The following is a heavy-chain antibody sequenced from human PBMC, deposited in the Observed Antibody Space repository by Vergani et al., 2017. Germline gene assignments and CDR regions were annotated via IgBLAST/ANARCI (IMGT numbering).Heavy chain of an antibody. CDR1: GFTFSSYA. V-gene: IGHV3-30-3*01. Sequence: QVQLVESGGGVVQPGRSLRLSCAASGFTFSSYAMHWVRQAPGKGLEWVAVISYDGSNKYYADSVKGRFTISRDNSKNTLYLQMNSLRAEDTAVYYCARVERLYYYGSHHMDVWGKGTTVTVSS. D-gene: IGHD3-10*01. CDR2: ISYDGSNK. CDR3: ARVERLYYYGSHHMDV. J-gene: IGHJ6*03.